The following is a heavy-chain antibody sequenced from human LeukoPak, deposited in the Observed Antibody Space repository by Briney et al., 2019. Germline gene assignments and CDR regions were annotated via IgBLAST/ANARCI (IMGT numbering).Heavy chain of an antibody. Sequence: PGGSLRLSCAASGFTFSSYAMSWVRQAPGKGLEWVSAVSGSGGSTYYADSVKGRFTISRDNPKNTLYLQMNSLRAEDTAVYYCAKGRDGYNRYDYWGQGTLVTVSS. CDR3: AKGRDGYNRYDY. CDR2: VSGSGGST. J-gene: IGHJ4*02. D-gene: IGHD5-24*01. V-gene: IGHV3-23*01. CDR1: GFTFSSYA.